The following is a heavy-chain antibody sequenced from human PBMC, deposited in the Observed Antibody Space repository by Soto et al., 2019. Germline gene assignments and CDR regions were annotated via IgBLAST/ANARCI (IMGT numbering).Heavy chain of an antibody. CDR1: GYTFTSYD. CDR3: ARIPLTGYYYYMDV. CDR2: MNPNSGNT. V-gene: IGHV1-8*01. J-gene: IGHJ6*03. Sequence: ASVKVSCKASGYTFTSYDINWVRQATGQGLEWMGWMNPNSGNTGYAQKFQGRVTMTRNTSISTAYMELSSLRSEDTAVYYCARIPLTGYYYYMDVWGKGTTVTVSS.